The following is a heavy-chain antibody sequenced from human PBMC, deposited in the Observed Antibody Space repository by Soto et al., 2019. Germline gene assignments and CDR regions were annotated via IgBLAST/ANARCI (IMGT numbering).Heavy chain of an antibody. D-gene: IGHD1-26*01. CDR3: AKGSSGSYLNWFGP. CDR1: GYTFTNYY. J-gene: IGHJ5*02. CDR2: VNPSSGST. V-gene: IGHV1-46*01. Sequence: QVQLVQSGAEVKKPGASVKLSCKTSGYTFTNYYIHWVRQAPGQGLEWMGIVNPSSGSTSYAQKFQGRVTMTRDTSTNTVYMDLSSLKSEDTAVYYCAKGSSGSYLNWFGPWGQGTLVTVSS.